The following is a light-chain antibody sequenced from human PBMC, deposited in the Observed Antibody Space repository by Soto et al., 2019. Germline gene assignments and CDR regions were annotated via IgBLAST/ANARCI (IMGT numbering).Light chain of an antibody. CDR3: QQYENLPT. CDR2: DAS. CDR1: QNINNY. V-gene: IGKV1-33*01. J-gene: IGKJ5*01. Sequence: DIQMTQSPSCLCASVGDRVTMTCQASQNINNYLNWYQQKPGRAPKLLIYDASNLEAGVPSRFRGSGSGTDFTFTISRLQPEDIATYYCQQYENLPTFGQGTQLEIK.